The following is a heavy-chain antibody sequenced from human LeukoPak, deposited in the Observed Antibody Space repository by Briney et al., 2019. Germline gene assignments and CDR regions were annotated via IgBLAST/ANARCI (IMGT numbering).Heavy chain of an antibody. CDR3: AKDRSYSGSYGVY. CDR2: ISYDGSNK. V-gene: IGHV3-30*18. J-gene: IGHJ4*02. Sequence: PGRSLRLSCAASGFTFRSYGMHWVRQAPGKGLEWVAIISYDGSNKYYADSVKGRFTISRDNSKNTLYLQMNSLRAEDTAVYYCAKDRSYSGSYGVYWGQGTLVTVSS. D-gene: IGHD1-26*01. CDR1: GFTFRSYG.